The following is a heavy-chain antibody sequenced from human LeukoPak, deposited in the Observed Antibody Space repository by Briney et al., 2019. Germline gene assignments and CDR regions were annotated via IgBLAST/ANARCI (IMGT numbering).Heavy chain of an antibody. CDR2: IYYSGST. Sequence: PSETLSPTRTVSGVSLSSRSYYWGWVPPPPRKGLEWVGSIYYSGSTYYNPSLKSRVTISVDTSKNQFSLKLSSVTAADTAVYYCARGRYDSSGYNFDYWGQGTLVTVSS. J-gene: IGHJ4*02. CDR1: GVSLSSRSYY. CDR3: ARGRYDSSGYNFDY. V-gene: IGHV4-39*07. D-gene: IGHD3-22*01.